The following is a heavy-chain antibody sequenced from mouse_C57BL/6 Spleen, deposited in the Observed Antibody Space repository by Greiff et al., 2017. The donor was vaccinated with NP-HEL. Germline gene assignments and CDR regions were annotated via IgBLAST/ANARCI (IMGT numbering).Heavy chain of an antibody. CDR2: IDPSDSET. CDR3: ARRLPYYYAMDY. V-gene: IGHV1-52*01. J-gene: IGHJ4*01. Sequence: QVQLQQPGAELVRPGSSVKLPCKASGYTFTSYWMHWVKQRPIQGLEWIGNIDPSDSETHYNQKFKDKATLTVDKSSSTAYMQLSSLTSEDSAVYYCARRLPYYYAMDYWGQGTSVTVSS. CDR1: GYTFTSYW. D-gene: IGHD1-2*01.